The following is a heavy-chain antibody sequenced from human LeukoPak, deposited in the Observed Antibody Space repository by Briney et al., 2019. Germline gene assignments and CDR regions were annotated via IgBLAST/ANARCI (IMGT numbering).Heavy chain of an antibody. CDR1: GGTFSSYA. Sequence: SVKVSCKASGGTFSSYAISWVRQAPGQGLEWMGGIIPIFGTANYAQKFQGRVTITTDESTSTVYMELSSLRSEDTAVYYCARDSYDRSPYDYWGQGTLVTVSS. D-gene: IGHD3-22*01. CDR2: IIPIFGTA. J-gene: IGHJ4*02. CDR3: ARDSYDRSPYDY. V-gene: IGHV1-69*05.